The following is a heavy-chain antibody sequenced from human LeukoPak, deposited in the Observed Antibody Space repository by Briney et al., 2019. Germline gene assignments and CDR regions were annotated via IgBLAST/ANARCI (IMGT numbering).Heavy chain of an antibody. CDR2: IYYSGST. V-gene: IGHV4-59*01. D-gene: IGHD3-10*01. J-gene: IGHJ6*02. Sequence: PSETLSLTCTVSGGSISSYYWSWIRQPPGKGLEWIGYIYYSGSTNYNPSLKSRVTISVDTSKNQFSLKLSSVTAADTAVYYCARVQERSSFGEPSYYYYYYGMDVWGQGTTVTVSS. CDR3: ARVQERSSFGEPSYYYYYYGMDV. CDR1: GGSISSYY.